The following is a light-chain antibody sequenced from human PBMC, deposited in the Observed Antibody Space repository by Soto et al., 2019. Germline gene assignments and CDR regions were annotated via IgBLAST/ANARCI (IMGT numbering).Light chain of an antibody. J-gene: IGKJ2*01. V-gene: IGKV1-5*01. Sequence: DIQVTQSPSTLSASVGDRVTITSRASQAPGGSLAWLQQKPGKATKLLIYAASNLQAGVSRRFSGSRAGTEFTLTISGLQPDDYASYFCLQYDSYPYAFGQGTKVDIK. CDR1: QAPGGS. CDR2: AAS. CDR3: LQYDSYPYA.